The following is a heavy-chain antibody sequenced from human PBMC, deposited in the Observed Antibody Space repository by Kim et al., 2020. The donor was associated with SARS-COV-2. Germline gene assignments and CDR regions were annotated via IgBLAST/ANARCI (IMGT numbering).Heavy chain of an antibody. CDR1: GFTFSSYE. J-gene: IGHJ4*02. D-gene: IGHD6-19*01. CDR2: ISSSGSTI. CDR3: AKGGWVTQWLVAALCGFDY. Sequence: GGSLSLSCAASGFTFSSYEMNWVRQAPGKGLEWVSDISSSGSTIYYADSVKGRFTISRDNAKNSLYLQMNSLRAEDTAVYYCAKGGWVTQWLVAALCGFDYCGQRTLLTVSS. V-gene: IGHV3-48*03.